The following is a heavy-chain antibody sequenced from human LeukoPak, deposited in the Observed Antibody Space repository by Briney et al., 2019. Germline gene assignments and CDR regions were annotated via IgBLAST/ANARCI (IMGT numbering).Heavy chain of an antibody. V-gene: IGHV1-24*01. Sequence: GASVKVSCKVSGYTLTELSMHWVRPAPGKGLEWMGGFDPEDGETIYAQKFQGRVTMTEDTSTDTAYMELSSLRSEDTAVYYCATDRGWLPHFDYWGQGTLVTVSS. J-gene: IGHJ4*02. CDR1: GYTLTELS. CDR2: FDPEDGET. CDR3: ATDRGWLPHFDY. D-gene: IGHD3-22*01.